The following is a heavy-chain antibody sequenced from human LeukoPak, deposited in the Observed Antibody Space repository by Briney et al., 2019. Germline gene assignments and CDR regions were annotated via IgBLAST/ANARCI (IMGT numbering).Heavy chain of an antibody. V-gene: IGHV4-59*01. CDR2: IHYSGST. D-gene: IGHD4-23*01. CDR3: ARVGVDYSGNIIKYYFDY. CDR1: GGSISSNY. J-gene: IGHJ4*02. Sequence: PSETLSLTCTVSGGSISSNYWSWIRQPPGKGLEWIGYIHYSGSTNYNPSLKSRVTISVDTSKNQFSLKLSPVTAADTAVYYCARVGVDYSGNIIKYYFDYWGQGTLVTVSS.